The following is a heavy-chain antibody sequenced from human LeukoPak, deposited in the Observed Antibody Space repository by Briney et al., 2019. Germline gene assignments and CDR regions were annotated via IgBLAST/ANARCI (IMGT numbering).Heavy chain of an antibody. CDR2: IYYSGST. J-gene: IGHJ3*02. V-gene: IGHV4-59*01. Sequence: SQTLSLTCTVSGGSISSYYWSWIRQPPGKGLEWIGYIYYSGSTNYNPSLKSRVTISVDTSKNQFSLKLSSVTAADTAVYYCARTLEYQLLFGSFDIWGQGTIVTVSS. CDR1: GGSISSYY. CDR3: ARTLEYQLLFGSFDI. D-gene: IGHD2-2*01.